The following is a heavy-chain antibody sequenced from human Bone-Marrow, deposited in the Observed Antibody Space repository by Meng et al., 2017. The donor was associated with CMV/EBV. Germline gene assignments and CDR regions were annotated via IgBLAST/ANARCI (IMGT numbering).Heavy chain of an antibody. D-gene: IGHD6-13*01. CDR3: AKGQQLVQRAFDI. V-gene: IGHV3-48*01. J-gene: IGHJ3*02. Sequence: LSLTCAASGFTFSSYSMNWVRQAPGKGLEWVSYISSSSSTTYYADSVKGRFTISRDNSKNTLYLQMNSLRAEDTAVYYCAKGQQLVQRAFDIWGQGTMVTVSS. CDR1: GFTFSSYS. CDR2: ISSSSSTT.